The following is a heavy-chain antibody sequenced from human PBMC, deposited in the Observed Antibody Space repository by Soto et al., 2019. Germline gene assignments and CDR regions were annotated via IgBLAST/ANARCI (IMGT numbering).Heavy chain of an antibody. J-gene: IGHJ5*02. CDR2: INHSGST. V-gene: IGHV4-34*01. D-gene: IGHD6-13*01. Sequence: SETLSLTCTVSGGPISSGGYYWSWIRQPPGKGLEWIGEINHSGSTNYNPSLKSRVTISVDTSKNRFSLKLSSVTAADTAVYYCARAVTATYSSSHNWFDPWGQGTLVTVSS. CDR3: ARAVTATYSSSHNWFDP. CDR1: GGPISSGGYY.